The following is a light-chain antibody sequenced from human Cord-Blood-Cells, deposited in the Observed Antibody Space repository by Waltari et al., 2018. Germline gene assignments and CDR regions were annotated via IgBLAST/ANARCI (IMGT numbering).Light chain of an antibody. CDR1: SSDVGGYNY. CDR2: EVS. Sequence: QSALTQPASVSGSPGQSITISCTGTSSDVGGYNYVSCYQKHPGKAPKLMIYEVSNRPSGVSNRFSGSKSGNTASLTISGLQAEDEANYYCSSYTSSSTVVFGGGTKLTVL. J-gene: IGLJ2*01. V-gene: IGLV2-14*01. CDR3: SSYTSSSTVV.